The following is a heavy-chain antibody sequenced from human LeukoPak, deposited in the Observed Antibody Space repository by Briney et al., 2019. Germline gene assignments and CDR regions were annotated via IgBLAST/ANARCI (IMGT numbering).Heavy chain of an antibody. CDR2: IYYSGTT. D-gene: IGHD3-10*01. CDR3: ARGGFYGHPFDF. V-gene: IGHV4-39*07. J-gene: IGHJ4*02. Sequence: SETLSLTCTVSGGSISSGGYYWGWIRQPPGKGLEWIGSIYYSGTTYYSPSLESRVTISVDTSNNQVSLNLNSVTAADTAIYFCARGGFYGHPFDFGGQGTLVTDSS. CDR1: GGSISSGGYY.